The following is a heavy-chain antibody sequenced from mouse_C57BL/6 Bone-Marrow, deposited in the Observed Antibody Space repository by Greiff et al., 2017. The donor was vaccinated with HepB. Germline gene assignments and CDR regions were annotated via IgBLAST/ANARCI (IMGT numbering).Heavy chain of an antibody. CDR3: ARDYDYDEKFAY. D-gene: IGHD2-4*01. CDR2: ISSGSSTI. Sequence: EVNVVESGGGLVKPGGSLKLSCAASGFTFSDYGMHWVRQAPEKGLEWVAYISSGSSTIYYADTVKGRFTISRDNAKNTLFLQMTSLRSEDTAMYYCARDYDYDEKFAYWGQGTLVTVSA. CDR1: GFTFSDYG. J-gene: IGHJ3*01. V-gene: IGHV5-17*01.